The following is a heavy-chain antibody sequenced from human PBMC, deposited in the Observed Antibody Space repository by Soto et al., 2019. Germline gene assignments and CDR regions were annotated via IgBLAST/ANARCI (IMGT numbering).Heavy chain of an antibody. CDR3: ARDARGA. J-gene: IGHJ5*02. Sequence: QALSLTCAIFGYSVTSNSAAWYWIRQSPSRGLEWLGRTYYRSKWYNHFAVSVKSRISINPDTSKNQFSLQLNSVSPEDTAVYYCARDARGAWGQGTLVTVSS. V-gene: IGHV6-1*01. CDR1: GYSVTSNSAA. CDR2: TYYRSKWYN. D-gene: IGHD4-17*01.